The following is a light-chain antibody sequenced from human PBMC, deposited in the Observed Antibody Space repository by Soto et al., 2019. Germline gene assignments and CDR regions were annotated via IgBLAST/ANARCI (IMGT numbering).Light chain of an antibody. J-gene: IGKJ4*01. CDR1: QSVSSY. CDR2: GAS. CDR3: QQYNNWPPLT. V-gene: IGKV3-15*01. Sequence: EIVMTQSPATLSVSPGERATLSCRASQSVSSYLAWYQHKPGQAPRLLIYGASTRATGIAARFSGSGSGTEFTLTISSLQSEDFAVYYCQQYNNWPPLTFGGGTKVEIK.